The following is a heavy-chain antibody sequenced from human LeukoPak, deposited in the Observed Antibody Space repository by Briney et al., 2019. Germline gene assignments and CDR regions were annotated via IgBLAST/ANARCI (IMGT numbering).Heavy chain of an antibody. CDR3: AKDVGRWLRFFSLSYMDV. V-gene: IGHV3-33*06. J-gene: IGHJ6*03. CDR2: IWYDGSNK. Sequence: GRSLRLSCAASGFTFSSYGMHWVRQAPGKGLEWVAVIWYDGSNKYYADSVKGRFTISRDNSKNTLYLQMNSLRAEDTAVYYCAKDVGRWLRFFSLSYMDVWGKGTTVTVSS. D-gene: IGHD3-3*01. CDR1: GFTFSSYG.